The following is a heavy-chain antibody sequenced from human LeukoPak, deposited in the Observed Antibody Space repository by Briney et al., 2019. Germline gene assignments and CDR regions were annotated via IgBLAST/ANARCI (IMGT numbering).Heavy chain of an antibody. V-gene: IGHV3-33*06. CDR2: IWYDGSNK. D-gene: IGHD3-10*01. Sequence: GRSLRLSCAASGFTFSSYGMHWVRQAPGKGLEWVAIIWYDGSNKYYADSVKGRFTISRDNSKNTLDLHMNSLRAEDTAVYYCAKDSGSKNYYLDCWGQGTLVTVSS. CDR1: GFTFSSYG. CDR3: AKDSGSKNYYLDC. J-gene: IGHJ4*02.